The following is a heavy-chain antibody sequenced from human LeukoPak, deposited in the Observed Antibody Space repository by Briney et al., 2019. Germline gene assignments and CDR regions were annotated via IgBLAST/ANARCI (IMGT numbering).Heavy chain of an antibody. CDR3: AKVNYYDSSGYYYGDDY. V-gene: IGHV3-23*01. J-gene: IGHJ4*02. Sequence: GGSLGLSCAASGFTFSSYAMSWVRQAPGKGLEWVSAISGSGGSTYYADSVMGRFTISRDNSKNTLYLQMNSLRAEDTAVYYCAKVNYYDSSGYYYGDDYWGQGTLVTVSS. D-gene: IGHD3-22*01. CDR2: ISGSGGST. CDR1: GFTFSSYA.